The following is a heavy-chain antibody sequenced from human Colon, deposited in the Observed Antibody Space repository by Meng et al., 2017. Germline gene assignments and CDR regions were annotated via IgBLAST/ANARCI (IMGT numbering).Heavy chain of an antibody. Sequence: GGSLRLSCTASGFTFSYHFMSWIRQAPGKGLEWVSYISSTGSTIYYADSVKGRFTISSDNAKNSLYLQMNSLRAEDTAVYYCAKDFGDWGDYWGQGTLVTVSS. J-gene: IGHJ4*02. CDR3: AKDFGDWGDY. D-gene: IGHD2-21*02. CDR1: GFTFSYHF. CDR2: ISSTGSTI. V-gene: IGHV3-11*04.